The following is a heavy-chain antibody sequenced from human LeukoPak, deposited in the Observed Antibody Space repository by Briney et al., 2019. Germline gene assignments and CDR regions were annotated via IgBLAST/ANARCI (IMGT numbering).Heavy chain of an antibody. CDR1: GYTFTSYD. CDR3: ARAYCSGGSCANWFDP. D-gene: IGHD2-15*01. CDR2: MNPNSGNT. J-gene: IGHJ5*02. V-gene: IGHV1-8*01. Sequence: ASVKVSCKASGYTFTSYDINWVRQATGQGLEWMGWMNPNSGNTGYAQKFKGRVTMPRHTSISTAYMELSSLRSEDTAVYYCARAYCSGGSCANWFDPWGQGTLVTVSS.